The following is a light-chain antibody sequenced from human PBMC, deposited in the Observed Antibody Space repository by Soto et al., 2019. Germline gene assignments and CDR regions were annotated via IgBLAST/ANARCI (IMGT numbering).Light chain of an antibody. CDR2: GVR. CDR3: CSYAGGYTYL. V-gene: IGLV2-14*01. J-gene: IGLJ1*01. CDR1: SNDIGAYDY. Sequence: QSALTQPTSVSGSPGQSITISCTGNSNDIGAYDYVSWYQQHPGKAPRLLIHGVRNRPSGISSRFSASKSGLTASLTISGLQAEDEADYFCCSYAGGYTYLFGTGTKLTVL.